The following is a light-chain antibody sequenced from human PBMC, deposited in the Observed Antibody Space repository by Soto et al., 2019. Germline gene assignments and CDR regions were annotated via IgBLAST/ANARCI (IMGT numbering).Light chain of an antibody. Sequence: QSALTQPASVSGSPGQSITISCAGTSNDVGAYNYVSWYQQHPGKAPKVMIYDVNNRPSGVSYRFSGSKSGNTASLTISGLQAEDEADYYCCSYTRSDTFVFGGGTKLIVL. V-gene: IGLV2-14*03. CDR2: DVN. CDR3: CSYTRSDTFV. CDR1: SNDVGAYNY. J-gene: IGLJ2*01.